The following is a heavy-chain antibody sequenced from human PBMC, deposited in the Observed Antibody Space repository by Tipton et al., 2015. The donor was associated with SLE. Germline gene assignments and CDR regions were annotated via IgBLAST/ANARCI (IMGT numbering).Heavy chain of an antibody. CDR2: IGTAGDT. J-gene: IGHJ6*02. D-gene: IGHD1-26*01. V-gene: IGHV3-13*01. CDR3: ARALPQVGASPRVGIDV. CDR1: GFTFSSYD. Sequence: SLRLSCAASGFTFSSYDMHWVRQATGKGLEWVSAIGTAGDTYYPGSVKGRFTISRENAKNSLYLQMNSLRAGDTAVYYCARALPQVGASPRVGIDVWGQGTTVTVSS.